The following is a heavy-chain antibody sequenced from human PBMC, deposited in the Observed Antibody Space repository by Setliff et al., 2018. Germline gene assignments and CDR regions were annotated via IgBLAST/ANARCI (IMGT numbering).Heavy chain of an antibody. D-gene: IGHD3-10*01. Sequence: APVKVSCKASGYTFTGYSMHWVRQAPGQGLEWMGRINPNSGGTNYAQKFQGRVTMTRDTSISTAYMELSRLRSDDTAVYYCARVGSLAPLYYGNYWGQGTLVTVSS. CDR1: GYTFTGYS. CDR3: ARVGSLAPLYYGNY. V-gene: IGHV1-2*06. J-gene: IGHJ4*02. CDR2: INPNSGGT.